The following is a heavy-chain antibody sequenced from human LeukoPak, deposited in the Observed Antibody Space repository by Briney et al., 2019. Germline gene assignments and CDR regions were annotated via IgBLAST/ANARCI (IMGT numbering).Heavy chain of an antibody. J-gene: IGHJ4*02. CDR1: GGSISSSSYY. CDR2: IYYSGST. CDR3: ARQGRDSSGYYPDTFDY. V-gene: IGHV4-39*01. Sequence: SETLSLTCTVSGGSISSSSYYWGWIRQPPGQGLEWIGSIYYSGSTYYNPSLKSRVTISVDTSKNQFSLKLSSVTAADTAVYYCARQGRDSSGYYPDTFDYWGQGTLVTVSS. D-gene: IGHD3-22*01.